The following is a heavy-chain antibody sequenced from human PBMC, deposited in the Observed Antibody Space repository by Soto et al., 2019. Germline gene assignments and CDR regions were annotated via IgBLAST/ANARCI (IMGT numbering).Heavy chain of an antibody. J-gene: IGHJ5*02. CDR2: IYYSGST. CDR1: GGSISSYY. CDR3: SCGGVTSDWFDP. Sequence: PSETLSLTCTVSGGSISSYYWSWIRQPPGKGLEWIGYIYYSGSTNYNPSLKSRVTISVDTSKNQFSLKLSSVTAADTAVYYCSCGGVTSDWFDPWGQGTLVTVSS. D-gene: IGHD2-21*01. V-gene: IGHV4-59*01.